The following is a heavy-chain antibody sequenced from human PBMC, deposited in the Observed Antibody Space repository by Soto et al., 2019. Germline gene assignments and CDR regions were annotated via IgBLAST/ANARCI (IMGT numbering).Heavy chain of an antibody. CDR2: INTDGTSA. D-gene: IGHD5-18*01. CDR1: GFTFSDYW. J-gene: IGHJ5*02. Sequence: EVQLVESGGGLVQPGGSLRLSCAASGFTFSDYWMYWVRQAPEKGLVWVSRINTDGTSADYADSVKGRFTISRDNAKSTLYLQMNSLRAEDTAVYYCARVRGYSHAQTPWGQGTLVTVSS. CDR3: ARVRGYSHAQTP. V-gene: IGHV3-74*01.